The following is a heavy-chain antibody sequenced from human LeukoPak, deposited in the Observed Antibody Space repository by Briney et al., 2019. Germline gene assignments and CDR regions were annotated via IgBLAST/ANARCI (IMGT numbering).Heavy chain of an antibody. CDR2: TYYRSKWYN. Sequence: SQTLSLTCAISGXSVSSNSTGWNWIRQSPSRGLEWLGRTYYRSKWYNDCAVSVKSRITIKPDTSKNQFSLQLNSVTPEDTAVYYCARGGGALVGVWGQGTLVTVSS. D-gene: IGHD2-15*01. J-gene: IGHJ4*02. CDR1: GXSVSSNSTG. CDR3: ARGGGALVGV. V-gene: IGHV6-1*01.